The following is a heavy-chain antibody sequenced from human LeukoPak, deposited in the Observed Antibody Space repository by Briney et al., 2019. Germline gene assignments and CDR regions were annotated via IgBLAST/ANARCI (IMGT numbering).Heavy chain of an antibody. CDR1: GFTFSSYE. J-gene: IGHJ4*02. CDR3: ARGQFGDLFLFDY. CDR2: ISSSGSTI. D-gene: IGHD3-10*01. Sequence: GGSLRLSCAASGFTFSSYEMNWVRQAPGKGLEWVSYISSSGSTIYYADSVKGRFTISRDNAKNSLYLQMNSLRAEDTAVYYCARGQFGDLFLFDYWGQGTLVTVSS. V-gene: IGHV3-48*03.